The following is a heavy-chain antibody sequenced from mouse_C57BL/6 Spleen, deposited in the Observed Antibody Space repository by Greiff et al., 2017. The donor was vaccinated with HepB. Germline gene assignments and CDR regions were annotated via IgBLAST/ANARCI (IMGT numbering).Heavy chain of an antibody. CDR3: AREGPIYYGYFDY. CDR1: GFTFSDYG. D-gene: IGHD1-1*01. V-gene: IGHV5-17*01. J-gene: IGHJ2*01. Sequence: DVMLVESGGGLVKPGGSLKLSCAASGFTFSDYGMHWVRQAPEKGLEWVAYISSGSSTIYYADTVKGRFTISRDNAKNTLFLQMTSLRSEATAMYYCAREGPIYYGYFDYWGQGTTLTVSS. CDR2: ISSGSSTI.